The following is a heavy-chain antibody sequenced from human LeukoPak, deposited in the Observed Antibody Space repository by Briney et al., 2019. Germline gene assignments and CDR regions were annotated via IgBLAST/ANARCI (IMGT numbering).Heavy chain of an antibody. CDR2: ISSDRGYI. J-gene: IGHJ4*02. CDR1: GFTFSYYS. Sequence: PGGSLRLSCAASGFTFSYYSMHWVRQTPGRGLEWVSSISSDRGYIPYADSVKGRFTISRDNAKNSLYLQMNSLRAEDTAIYYCARSQVAAPFDFWGQGNLVTVSS. V-gene: IGHV3-21*01. D-gene: IGHD6-19*01. CDR3: ARSQVAAPFDF.